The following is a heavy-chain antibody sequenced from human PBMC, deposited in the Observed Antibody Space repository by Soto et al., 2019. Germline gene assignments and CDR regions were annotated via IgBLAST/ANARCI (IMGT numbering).Heavy chain of an antibody. CDR2: IYYSGST. V-gene: IGHV4-59*01. Sequence: PSETLSLTCTVSGGSISSYFWSWIRQPPGKGLEWIGYIYYSGSTNYNPSLKSRVTISVDTSKNQFSLKLSSVTAADTAVYYCARDPKGNNLLDSWGQGSLVTVSS. CDR3: ARDPKGNNLLDS. CDR1: GGSISSYF. J-gene: IGHJ5*01.